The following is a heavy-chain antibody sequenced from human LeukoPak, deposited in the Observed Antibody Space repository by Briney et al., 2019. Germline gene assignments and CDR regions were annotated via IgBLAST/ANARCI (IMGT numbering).Heavy chain of an antibody. D-gene: IGHD4-17*01. CDR3: ARYLRFRGDYGRFDP. J-gene: IGHJ5*02. Sequence: SETLSLTCTVSGGSISSYYWSWIRQPPGKGLEWIGYIYYSGSTNYNPSLKSRVTISVDTSKNQFSLKLSSVTAADTAVYYCARYLRFRGDYGRFDPWGQGTLVTVSS. CDR2: IYYSGST. CDR1: GGSISSYY. V-gene: IGHV4-59*08.